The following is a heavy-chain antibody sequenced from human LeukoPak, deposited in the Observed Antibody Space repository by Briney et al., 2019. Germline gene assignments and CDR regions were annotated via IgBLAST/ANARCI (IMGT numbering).Heavy chain of an antibody. CDR1: GGSISSGSYY. V-gene: IGHV4-39*07. CDR3: ARSYWYFDL. Sequence: SQTLSLTCTVSGGSISSGSYYWSWIRQPPGKGLEWIGEINHSGSTNYNPSLKSRVTISVDTSKNQFSLKLSSVTAADTAVYYCARSYWYFDLWGRGTLVTVSS. J-gene: IGHJ2*01. CDR2: INHSGST.